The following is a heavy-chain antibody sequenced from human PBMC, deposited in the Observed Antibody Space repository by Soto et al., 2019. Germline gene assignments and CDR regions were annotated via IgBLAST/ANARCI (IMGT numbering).Heavy chain of an antibody. CDR1: CCSISSSSSY. V-gene: IGHV4-39*01. CDR2: FFYSGST. D-gene: IGHD3-16*01. CDR3: AGQGGGYYYGMDV. Sequence: SETLSLTSTVSCCSISSSSSYCGWIRQPPGKGLEWIGSFFYSGSTYYTPSLKCRVTISVDTSKNHFSLKLSSVTAADTAVYYCAGQGGGYYYGMDVWGQGTTVT. J-gene: IGHJ6*02.